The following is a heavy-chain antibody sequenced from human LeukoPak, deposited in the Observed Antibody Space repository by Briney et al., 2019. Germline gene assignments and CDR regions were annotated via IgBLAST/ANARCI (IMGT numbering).Heavy chain of an antibody. V-gene: IGHV3-9*01. Sequence: GGSLRLSCAASGFTFDDYAMHWVRQAPGKGLEWVSGICWDSGSLGYADSVKGRFTISRDNAKNSLYLQMNSLRAEDTALYYCAKPLSMVRGGIIPEYYFDYWGQGTLVTVSS. CDR2: ICWDSGSL. CDR3: AKPLSMVRGGIIPEYYFDY. CDR1: GFTFDDYA. D-gene: IGHD3-10*01. J-gene: IGHJ4*02.